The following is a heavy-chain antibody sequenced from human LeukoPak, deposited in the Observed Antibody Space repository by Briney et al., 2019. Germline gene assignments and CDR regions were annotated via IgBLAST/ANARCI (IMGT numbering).Heavy chain of an antibody. J-gene: IGHJ5*02. V-gene: IGHV4-30-4*01. D-gene: IGHD3-22*01. CDR3: ARDQRFRSSGQQGNDP. CDR1: GDSISSAAYY. Sequence: SQTLSLTCTVSGDSISSAAYYWSWIRQPPGKGLEWIGSIYYSGSTYYNPSLKSRVTISVDTSKNQFSLKLSSVTAADTAVYYCARDQRFRSSGQQGNDPWGQGTLVTVSS. CDR2: IYYSGST.